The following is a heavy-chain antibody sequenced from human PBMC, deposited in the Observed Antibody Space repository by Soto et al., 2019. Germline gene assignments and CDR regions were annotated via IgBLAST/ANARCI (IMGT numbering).Heavy chain of an antibody. Sequence: QVQLVQSGAEVKEPGASVKVSCKASGYTFTRYAMHWVRQAPGQTLEWMGWINAGNGKTKYSQKFQGRITITRDTSASTAYMELSSLRLEDTAVYYCTRDEDYWGQGPLVTVS. J-gene: IGHJ4*02. CDR1: GYTFTRYA. V-gene: IGHV1-3*01. CDR3: TRDEDY. CDR2: INAGNGKT.